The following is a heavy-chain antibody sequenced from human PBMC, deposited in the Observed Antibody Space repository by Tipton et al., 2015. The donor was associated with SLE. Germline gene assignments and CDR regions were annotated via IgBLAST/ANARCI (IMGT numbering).Heavy chain of an antibody. CDR2: IYYSGST. CDR1: GGSISSYY. D-gene: IGHD3-16*01. V-gene: IGHV4-59*01. CDR3: AGGRRGDDYHYYYMDV. Sequence: TLSLTCTVSGGSISSYYWSWIRQPPGKGLEWIGYIYYSGSTNYNPSLKSRVTISVDTSKNQFSLKLSSVTAADTAVYYCAGGRRGDDYHYYYMDVWGKGTPVTVSS. J-gene: IGHJ6*03.